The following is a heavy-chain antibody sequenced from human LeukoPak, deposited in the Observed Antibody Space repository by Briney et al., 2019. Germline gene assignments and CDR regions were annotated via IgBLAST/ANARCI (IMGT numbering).Heavy chain of an antibody. Sequence: SETLSLTCTASGGSISSSSYYWGWIRQPPGKGLEWIGSIYYSGSTYYNPSLKSRVTISVDTSKNQFSLKLSSVTAADTAVYYCARLLITIFGVVRYFDYWGQGTLVTVSS. J-gene: IGHJ4*02. CDR3: ARLLITIFGVVRYFDY. D-gene: IGHD3-3*01. CDR2: IYYSGST. CDR1: GGSISSSSYY. V-gene: IGHV4-39*01.